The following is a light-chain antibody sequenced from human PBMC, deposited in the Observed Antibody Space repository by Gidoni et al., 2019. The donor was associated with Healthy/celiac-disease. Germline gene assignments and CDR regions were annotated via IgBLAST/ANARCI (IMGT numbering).Light chain of an antibody. CDR2: QDS. CDR1: NLGDKY. J-gene: IGLJ1*01. CDR3: QAWDSSTGV. V-gene: IGLV3-1*01. Sequence: SYALTQPHSVSVSPGQTASITCSGDNLGDKYACWYQQKPGPSPVLVIYQDSKRPSGLPERFSGANSGNTATLTISGTQAMDEAVYYCQAWDSSTGVFGTGTKVTVL.